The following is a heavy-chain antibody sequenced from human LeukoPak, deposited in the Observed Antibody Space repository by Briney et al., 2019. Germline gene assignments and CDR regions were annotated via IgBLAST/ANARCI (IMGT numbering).Heavy chain of an antibody. D-gene: IGHD2-15*01. V-gene: IGHV3-74*01. CDR3: ARAGYCSGGSCYSSGGYFDY. Sequence: GGSLRLSCAASGLTFSSHWMHWVRQAPGKGLVWVSRINSDGSSTSYADSVKGRFTISRDNAKNTLYLQMNSLRAEDTAVYYCARAGYCSGGSCYSSGGYFDYWGQGTLVTVSS. J-gene: IGHJ4*02. CDR1: GLTFSSHW. CDR2: INSDGSST.